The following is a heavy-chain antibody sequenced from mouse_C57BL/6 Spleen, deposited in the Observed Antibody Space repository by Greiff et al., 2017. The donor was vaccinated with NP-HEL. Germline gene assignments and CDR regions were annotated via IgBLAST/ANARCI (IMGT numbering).Heavy chain of an antibody. J-gene: IGHJ1*03. V-gene: IGHV1-22*01. Sequence: VQLQQSGAELVKPGASVKMSCKASGYTFTSYSMPWVKQSPGKSLEWIGYINPGSGGTSYKQKFKGKATLTVNKSSSTAYMQLRSLTSEESAVYYCARGSSCGWYFDDWGKGTTLTVSS. D-gene: IGHD1-1*01. CDR2: INPGSGGT. CDR3: ARGSSCGWYFDD. CDR1: GYTFTSYS.